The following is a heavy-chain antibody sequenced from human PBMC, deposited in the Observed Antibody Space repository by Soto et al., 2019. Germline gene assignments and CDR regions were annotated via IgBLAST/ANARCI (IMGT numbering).Heavy chain of an antibody. CDR3: ASSSFYSGSSSFDY. D-gene: IGHD6-13*01. V-gene: IGHV3-48*03. CDR2: ISSSGSTI. J-gene: IGHJ4*02. CDR1: GFTFSSYE. Sequence: GGSLRLSCAASGFTFSSYEMNWVRQAPGKGLEWVSYISSSGSTIYYADSVKGRFTISRDNAKNSLYLQMNSLRAEDTAVYYCASSSFYSGSSSFDYWGQGTLVTVSS.